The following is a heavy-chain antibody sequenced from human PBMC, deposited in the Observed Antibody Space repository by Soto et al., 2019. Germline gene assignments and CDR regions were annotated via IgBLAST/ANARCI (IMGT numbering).Heavy chain of an antibody. J-gene: IGHJ6*02. V-gene: IGHV3-21*01. D-gene: IGHD3-3*02. CDR3: VKDEGIEAMDV. CDR1: GFTFSRNT. Sequence: GASLRLSCVTSGFTFSRNTMNWVRQAPGKGLEWVASITSSGSYVYYADSVKGRFSASRDNAKNSLSLQMDSLRPDDTAIYFCVKDEGIEAMDVWGQGTTVTVSS. CDR2: ITSSGSYV.